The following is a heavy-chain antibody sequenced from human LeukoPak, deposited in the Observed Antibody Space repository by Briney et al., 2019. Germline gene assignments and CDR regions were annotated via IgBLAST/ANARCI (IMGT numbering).Heavy chain of an antibody. CDR1: GYTFTDYA. V-gene: IGHV1-3*03. J-gene: IGHJ4*02. Sequence: ASVKVSCKASGYTFTDYALHWVRQAPGQSLEWMGWITTGRGETRYSQDFQRRITLTRDKSANTVYMDLSDLTSEDTAVYYCARGGQQWRGGNYFDSWGQGTLVAVSS. CDR3: ARGGQQWRGGNYFDS. CDR2: ITTGRGET. D-gene: IGHD6-19*01.